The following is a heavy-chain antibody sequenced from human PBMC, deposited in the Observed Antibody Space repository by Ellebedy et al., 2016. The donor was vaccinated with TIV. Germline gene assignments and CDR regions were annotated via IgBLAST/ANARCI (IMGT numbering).Heavy chain of an antibody. J-gene: IGHJ6*02. CDR1: GFTFSSYA. CDR3: AQTNWGSGGFYGMDV. V-gene: IGHV3-23*01. D-gene: IGHD7-27*01. CDR2: ISGNGRNT. Sequence: GGSLRLSCAASGFTFSSYAMTWVRQAPGKGLEWVSAISGNGRNTHYADSLKDRFTVSRDNSKNTLYLQVDSLRADDTAIYYCAQTNWGSGGFYGMDVWGQGTTVTVSS.